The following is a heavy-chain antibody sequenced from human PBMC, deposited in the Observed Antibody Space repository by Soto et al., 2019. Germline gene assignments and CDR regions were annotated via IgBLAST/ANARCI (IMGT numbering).Heavy chain of an antibody. V-gene: IGHV3-7*05. J-gene: IGHJ3*02. D-gene: IGHD6-13*01. Sequence: EVQLVESGGGLVQPGGSLRLSCVASGFSFGSSWMTWVRQAPGKGLEWVANMKKDGSQISYLDSVRGRFTISRDNAKNSLWLQMNSLRAEDTALYYCARDVSPGSSSLYLDAFDIWGQGTMVTVSS. CDR2: MKKDGSQI. CDR1: GFSFGSSW. CDR3: ARDVSPGSSSLYLDAFDI.